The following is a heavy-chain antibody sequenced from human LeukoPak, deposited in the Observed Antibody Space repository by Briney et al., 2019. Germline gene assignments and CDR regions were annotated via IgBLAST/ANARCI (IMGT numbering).Heavy chain of an antibody. CDR1: GYSFTDYY. J-gene: IGHJ5*02. Sequence: ASVKVSCKTSGYSFTDYYMHWVRQAPGQGLEWMGWINPNSGGTSSAQKFQGRVTMTRDTSITTVYMEVNWLTSDDTAIYYCARADRLHGGPYLIGPWGEGTLVTVSS. CDR2: INPNSGGT. V-gene: IGHV1-2*02. CDR3: ARADRLHGGPYLIGP. D-gene: IGHD2-21*01.